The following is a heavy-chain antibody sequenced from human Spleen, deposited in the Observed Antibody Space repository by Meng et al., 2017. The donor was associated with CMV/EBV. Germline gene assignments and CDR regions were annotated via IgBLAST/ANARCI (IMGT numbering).Heavy chain of an antibody. CDR1: GYTFNDYL. CDR3: ARAPDKYYYESD. J-gene: IGHJ1*01. D-gene: IGHD3-22*01. V-gene: IGHV1-2*02. CDR2: INPISGDT. Sequence: CQNSGYTFNDYLIHWVRQAPGQGLEWMGSINPISGDTVFAPKFHGKVTLTRATSISTAYMELSNLRSDDTAVYYCARAPDKYYYESDWGQGTLVTVSS.